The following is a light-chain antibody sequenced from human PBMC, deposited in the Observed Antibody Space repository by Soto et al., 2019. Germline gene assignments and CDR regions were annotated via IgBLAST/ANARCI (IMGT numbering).Light chain of an antibody. Sequence: EIVLTQSPATLSLSPGERATLSCRASQSVSWYLAWYQQKRGQAPRLLIYDASNRATGIPARFSGSGSGTDFTLTINSLEPEDFAVYYCQQRREWPLTFGGGTKVEIK. CDR2: DAS. J-gene: IGKJ4*01. CDR3: QQRREWPLT. V-gene: IGKV3-11*01. CDR1: QSVSWY.